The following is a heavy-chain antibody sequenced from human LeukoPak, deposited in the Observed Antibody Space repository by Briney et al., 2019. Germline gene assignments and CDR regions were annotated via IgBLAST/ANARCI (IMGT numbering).Heavy chain of an antibody. J-gene: IGHJ6*03. CDR1: GYTFTKYW. V-gene: IGHV5-51*01. D-gene: IGHD2-2*01. CDR2: IYPGDSDT. CDR3: ARPALYCSSTVCPPYMDV. Sequence: NLGESLKISCKGSGYTFTKYWIAWVRQMPGKGLEWMGIIYPGDSDTKYNAPFQGQVTISADKSISTAYLQWGSLKASDTATYYCARPALYCSSTVCPPYMDVWGKGTTVTVSS.